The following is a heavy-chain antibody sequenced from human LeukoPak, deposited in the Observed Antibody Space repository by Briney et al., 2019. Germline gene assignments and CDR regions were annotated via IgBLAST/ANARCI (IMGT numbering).Heavy chain of an antibody. V-gene: IGHV1-18*01. D-gene: IGHD6-25*01. CDR1: GYTFTSYG. CDR3: ARASQRLGDSDY. Sequence: ASVKVSCKASGYTFTSYGISWMRQAPGHGLEWMGWISAYNGDTNYAQKFQGRVTMTTDTSTTTAYMELRSLRSDDTALYYCARASQRLGDSDYWGQGTLLTVSS. CDR2: ISAYNGDT. J-gene: IGHJ4*02.